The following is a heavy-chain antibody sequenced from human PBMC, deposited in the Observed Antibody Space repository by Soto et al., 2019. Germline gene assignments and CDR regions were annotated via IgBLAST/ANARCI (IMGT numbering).Heavy chain of an antibody. CDR3: AKGEAAVSYYYGMDV. V-gene: IGHV3-23*01. D-gene: IGHD6-13*01. CDR1: GFTFSSYA. Sequence: EVQLLESGGGLVQPGGSLRLSCAASGFTFSSYAMSWVRQAPGKGLEWVSAISGSGGSTYYADSVKGRFTISRDNSKNTLDLQMNSLRAEDTAVYYCAKGEAAVSYYYGMDVWGQGTTVTVSS. CDR2: ISGSGGST. J-gene: IGHJ6*02.